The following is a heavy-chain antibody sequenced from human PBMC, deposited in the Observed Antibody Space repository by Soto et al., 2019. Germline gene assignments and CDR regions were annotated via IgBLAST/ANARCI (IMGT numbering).Heavy chain of an antibody. CDR1: GDTFTTYD. CDR2: INPNSGNI. CDR3: ARGRASGSSYLLDY. Sequence: ASVKVSCKASGDTFTTYDINWVRQATGHGLEWMGWINPNSGNIGYAQRFQGRVTMTRDTSIRTAYMEVSSLRSYDTAVYYCARGRASGSSYLLDYWGQGTLVTVSS. J-gene: IGHJ4*02. D-gene: IGHD3-10*01. V-gene: IGHV1-8*01.